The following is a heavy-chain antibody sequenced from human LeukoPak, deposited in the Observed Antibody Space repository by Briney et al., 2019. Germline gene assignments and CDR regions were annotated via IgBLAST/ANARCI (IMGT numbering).Heavy chain of an antibody. CDR2: IMPKFGAP. CDR3: ARVDRYNFYLDV. CDR1: GGSFSTYT. J-gene: IGHJ6*03. V-gene: IGHV1-69*05. Sequence: SVKVSCKASGGSFSTYTITWVRQAPGQGLEWMGGIMPKFGAPNYAQKFQGRVTVTTDESTSTAYMELSSLRFEDTAIYYCARVDRYNFYLDVWGKGTTVTVSS.